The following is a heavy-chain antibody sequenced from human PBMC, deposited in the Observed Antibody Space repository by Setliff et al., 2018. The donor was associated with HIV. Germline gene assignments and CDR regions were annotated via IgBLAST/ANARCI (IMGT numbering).Heavy chain of an antibody. V-gene: IGHV4-39*01. D-gene: IGHD6-19*01. CDR1: GGSFSSSSYS. Sequence: SETLSLTCIVSGGSFSSSSYSWGWIRLPPGKGLEWIGSIDYSGRTYYNPSLKSRVTISGDTSKNQFSLKLSSVTAADTAVYYCARRTYGSGRSDPWGQGQWSPSPQ. CDR2: IDYSGRT. J-gene: IGHJ5*02. CDR3: ARRTYGSGRSDP.